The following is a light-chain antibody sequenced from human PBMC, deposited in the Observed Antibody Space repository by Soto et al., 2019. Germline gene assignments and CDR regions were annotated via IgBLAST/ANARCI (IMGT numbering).Light chain of an antibody. V-gene: IGKV1-5*03. Sequence: DIQMTQSPSTLSASVGDRVTITCRASQSISSWLAWYQQKPGKAPKLLIYKASSLESGVPSRFSGSGSGTKFTLTISRLQPEDFATSYCQQYNTYPYTFGQGTKLEIK. CDR2: KAS. J-gene: IGKJ2*01. CDR3: QQYNTYPYT. CDR1: QSISSW.